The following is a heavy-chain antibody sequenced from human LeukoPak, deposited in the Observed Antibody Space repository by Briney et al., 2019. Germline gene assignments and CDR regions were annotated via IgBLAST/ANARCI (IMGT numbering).Heavy chain of an antibody. D-gene: IGHD3-16*02. CDR3: ARRYDYVWGSYRYYYYGMDV. Sequence: GGSLRLSCAASGFTFSSYGMHWVRQAPGKGLERVAVIWYDGSNKYYADSVKGRFTISRDNSKNTLYLQMNSLRAEDAAVYYCARRYDYVWGSYRYYYYGMDVWGKGTTVTVSS. J-gene: IGHJ6*04. CDR2: IWYDGSNK. V-gene: IGHV3-33*01. CDR1: GFTFSSYG.